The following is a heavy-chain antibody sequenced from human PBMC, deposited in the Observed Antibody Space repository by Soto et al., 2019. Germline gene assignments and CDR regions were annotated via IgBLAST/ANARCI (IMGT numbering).Heavy chain of an antibody. CDR3: ARGRGERGYSYGFWLDP. D-gene: IGHD5-18*01. J-gene: IGHJ5*02. CDR1: GGSISSCYYY. Sequence: SETLSLTFTVSGGSISSCYYYWSWIRQPPGKGLEWIGYIYYSGSTYYNPSLKSRVTISVDTSKNQFSLKLSSVTAADTAVYYCARGRGERGYSYGFWLDPWGQGTLVTVSS. V-gene: IGHV4-30-4*01. CDR2: IYYSGST.